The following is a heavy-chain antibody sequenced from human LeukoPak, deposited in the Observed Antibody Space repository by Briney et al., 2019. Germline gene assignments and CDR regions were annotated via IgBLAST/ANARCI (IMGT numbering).Heavy chain of an antibody. D-gene: IGHD6-13*01. CDR3: ARDLMIAAAGTSYYGMDV. Sequence: GGSLRLSCAASGFTVSSNYMSWVRQAPGKGLEWVSVIYSGGSTYYADSVKGRFTISRDNSKNTLYLQMNSLRAEDTAVYYCARDLMIAAAGTSYYGMDVWGQGTTVTVSS. J-gene: IGHJ6*02. CDR2: IYSGGST. CDR1: GFTVSSNY. V-gene: IGHV3-53*01.